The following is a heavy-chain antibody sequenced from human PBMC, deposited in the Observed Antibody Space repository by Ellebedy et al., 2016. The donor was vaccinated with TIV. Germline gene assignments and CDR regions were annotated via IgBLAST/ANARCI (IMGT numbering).Heavy chain of an antibody. V-gene: IGHV3-33*01. CDR1: GFTFSSYG. CDR3: ARDFTTVTTHT. CDR2: IWYDGSNK. Sequence: GESLKISXAASGFTFSSYGMHWVRQAPGKGLEWVAVIWYDGSNKYYADSVKGRFTISRDNSKNTLYLQMNSLRAEDTAVYYCARDFTTVTTHTWGQGTLVTVSS. J-gene: IGHJ4*02. D-gene: IGHD4-17*01.